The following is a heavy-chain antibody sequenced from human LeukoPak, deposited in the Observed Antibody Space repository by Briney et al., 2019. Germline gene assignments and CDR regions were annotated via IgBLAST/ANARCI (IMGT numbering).Heavy chain of an antibody. CDR2: TYHSGST. D-gene: IGHD6-25*01. V-gene: IGHV4-30-2*01. J-gene: IGHJ3*02. CDR3: ARPGYDAFDI. CDR1: GGSISSGGYY. Sequence: SQTLSLTCTVSGGSISSGGYYWSWIRQPPGKGLEWIGYTYHSGSTYYNPSLKSRVTISVDRSKNQFSLKLSSVTAADTAVYYCARPGYDAFDIWGQGTMVTVSS.